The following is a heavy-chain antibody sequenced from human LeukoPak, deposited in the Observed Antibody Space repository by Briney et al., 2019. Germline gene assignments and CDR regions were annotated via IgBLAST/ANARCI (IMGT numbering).Heavy chain of an antibody. J-gene: IGHJ3*02. CDR2: INPSGGST. CDR1: GYTFTSYY. CDR3: ARVGEGYDYGGAFDI. D-gene: IGHD4-23*01. Sequence: ASVKVSCKASGYTFTSYYMHWVRQAPGQGLEWMGIINPSGGSTSYAQKFQGRVTMTRDTSTSIVYMELSSLRSEDTAVYYCARVGEGYDYGGAFDIWGQGTMVTVSS. V-gene: IGHV1-46*01.